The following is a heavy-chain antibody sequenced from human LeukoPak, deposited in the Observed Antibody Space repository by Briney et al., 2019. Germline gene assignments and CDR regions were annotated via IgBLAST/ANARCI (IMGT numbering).Heavy chain of an antibody. J-gene: IGHJ4*02. V-gene: IGHV1-69*05. Sequence: ASVKVSCKASGGTFSSYAISWVRQAPGQGLEWMGGIIPIFGTANYAQKFQGRVTITTDVSTSTAYMELSSLRSEDTAVYYCARGGYHGSGSYFDYWGQGTLVTVSS. CDR1: GGTFSSYA. CDR3: ARGGYHGSGSYFDY. CDR2: IIPIFGTA. D-gene: IGHD3-10*01.